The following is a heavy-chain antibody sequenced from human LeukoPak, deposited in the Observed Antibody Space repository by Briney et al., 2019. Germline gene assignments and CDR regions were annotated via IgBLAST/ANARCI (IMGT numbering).Heavy chain of an antibody. J-gene: IGHJ4*02. CDR2: IYTSGGT. CDR1: GGSISSYY. D-gene: IGHD6-13*01. V-gene: IGHV4-4*07. CDR3: ARHSAGYSSSWSPIDY. Sequence: SETLSLTCTVSGGSISSYYWSWIRQPAGKGLEWIGRIYTSGGTNYNPSLKSRVTMSVDTSKNQFSLKLSSVTAADTAVYYCARHSAGYSSSWSPIDYWGQGTLVTVSS.